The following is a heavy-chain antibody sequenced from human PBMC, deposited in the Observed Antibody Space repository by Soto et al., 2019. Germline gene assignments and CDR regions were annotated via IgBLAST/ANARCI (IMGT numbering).Heavy chain of an antibody. CDR3: ARRPPEGGTMDV. J-gene: IGHJ6*02. V-gene: IGHV5-51*01. D-gene: IGHD3-16*01. CDR1: GYSFTTYW. Sequence: PGESLKISCKGSGYSFTTYWIAWVRQMPGKGLEWMGIIYPGDSDTRYTLSFQGQVTISADKSISTAYLQWSSLKASDTAMYCCARRPPEGGTMDVWGQGTTVTVSS. CDR2: IYPGDSDT.